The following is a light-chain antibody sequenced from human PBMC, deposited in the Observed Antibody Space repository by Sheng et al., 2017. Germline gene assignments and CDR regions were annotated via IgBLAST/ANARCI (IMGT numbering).Light chain of an antibody. Sequence: AIELTQSPSSLSASVGDRVTITCRASQGITATLAWYQQKPGNAPELLIYDVISLHSGVPSRFSGSGTGTDFTLTISSLQPEDFATYYCLLFDGSLFTFGGGTRVQIK. CDR2: DVI. CDR3: LLFDGSLFT. J-gene: IGKJ4*01. CDR1: QGITAT. V-gene: IGKV1-13*02.